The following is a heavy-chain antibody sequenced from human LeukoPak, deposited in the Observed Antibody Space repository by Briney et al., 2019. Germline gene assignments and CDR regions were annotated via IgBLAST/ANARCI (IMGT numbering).Heavy chain of an antibody. CDR2: IYYSGTT. Sequence: SETLRLSCTVPGDSITTHYMRWIRQPPGKGLEWIGYIYYSGTTSYNPSLKTRVTISIDTSKNQFSLKLSSVTAADTTVYYCARVLRPMASQCYFEYCPQGQVIIVSS. CDR1: GDSITTHY. J-gene: IGHJ4*02. D-gene: IGHD3-10*01. CDR3: ARVLRPMASQCYFEY. V-gene: IGHV4-59*11.